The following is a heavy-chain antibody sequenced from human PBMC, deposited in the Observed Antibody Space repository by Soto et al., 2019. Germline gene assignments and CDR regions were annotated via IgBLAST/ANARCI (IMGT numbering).Heavy chain of an antibody. CDR1: GFTFSSYG. CDR3: ARDEAAAGIDH. V-gene: IGHV3-33*01. CDR2: IWYDGSNK. D-gene: IGHD6-13*01. J-gene: IGHJ4*02. Sequence: QVQLVESGGGVVQPGRSLRLSCAASGFTFSSYGMHWVRQAPGKGLEWVAVIWYDGSNKYYADSVKGRFTISRDNSKNTLYLQMNSLRAEDTAVYYCARDEAAAGIDHWGQGTLVTVSS.